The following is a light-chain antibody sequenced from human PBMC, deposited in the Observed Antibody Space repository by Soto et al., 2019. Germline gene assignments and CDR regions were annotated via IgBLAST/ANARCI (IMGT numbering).Light chain of an antibody. J-gene: IGKJ1*01. CDR1: QSVSSSY. CDR3: QQYGSSPPWT. CDR2: GAS. V-gene: IGKV3-20*01. Sequence: EIVLTQSPGTLSLSPGERATLSCRASQSVSSSYLAWYQQKPGQAPRLLIYGASSSATGIPDRFSGSGSGTDFTLTISRLEPEDFAVYYCQQYGSSPPWTFGQGTNVEIK.